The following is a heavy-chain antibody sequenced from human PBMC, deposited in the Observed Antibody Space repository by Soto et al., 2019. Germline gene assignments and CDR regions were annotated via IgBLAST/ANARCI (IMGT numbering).Heavy chain of an antibody. J-gene: IGHJ4*02. D-gene: IGHD6-13*01. CDR3: ARDRQLAL. CDR1: GFTFSSYW. V-gene: IGHV3-7*04. CDR2: INEDGSDN. Sequence: PGGSLRLSCAASGFTFSSYWMTWVRQAPGKGLEWVANINEDGSDNYYVDSVKGRFTISRDNAKNSLYLQMNSLRAEDTAVYYCARDRQLALWGQGTLVTVSS.